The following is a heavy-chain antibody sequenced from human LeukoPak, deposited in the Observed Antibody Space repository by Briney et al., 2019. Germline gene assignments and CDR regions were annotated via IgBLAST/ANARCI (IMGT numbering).Heavy chain of an antibody. CDR3: ARARGAFWSGYYTGAFDI. D-gene: IGHD3-3*01. CDR2: ISSSGSTI. J-gene: IGHJ3*02. Sequence: GGSLRLSCAASGFTFSAYYMSWIRQAPGKGLEWVSYISSSGSTIYYADSVKGRFTISRDNAKNSLYLQMNSLRAEDTAVYYCARARGAFWSGYYTGAFDIWGQGTMVTVSS. CDR1: GFTFSAYY. V-gene: IGHV3-11*01.